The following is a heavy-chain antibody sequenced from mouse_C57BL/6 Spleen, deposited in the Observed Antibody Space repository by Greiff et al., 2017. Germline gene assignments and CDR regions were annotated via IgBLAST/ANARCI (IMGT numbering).Heavy chain of an antibody. V-gene: IGHV1-59*01. Sequence: VQLQQPGAELVRPGTSVKLSCKASGYTFTSYWMHWVKQRPGQGLEWIGVIDPSDSYTNYNQKFKGKATLTVDTSSSTAYMQLSSLTSEDSAVYFCARGARHYAMDYWGQGTSVTVSS. D-gene: IGHD3-1*01. J-gene: IGHJ4*01. CDR1: GYTFTSYW. CDR2: IDPSDSYT. CDR3: ARGARHYAMDY.